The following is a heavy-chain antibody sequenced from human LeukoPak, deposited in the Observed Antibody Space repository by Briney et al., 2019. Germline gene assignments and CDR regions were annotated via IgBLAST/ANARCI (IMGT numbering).Heavy chain of an antibody. D-gene: IGHD3-10*01. V-gene: IGHV3-74*01. CDR2: INTDGSST. CDR1: GFTFSSYW. CDR3: ARDHRGSGSRYYYYYMDV. J-gene: IGHJ6*03. Sequence: GGSLRLSCAASGFTFSSYWMHWVRQAPGKGLVWVSRINTDGSSTSYADSVKGRFTISRDNAKNTLYLQMNSLRAEDTAVYYCARDHRGSGSRYYYYYMDVWGKGTTVTISS.